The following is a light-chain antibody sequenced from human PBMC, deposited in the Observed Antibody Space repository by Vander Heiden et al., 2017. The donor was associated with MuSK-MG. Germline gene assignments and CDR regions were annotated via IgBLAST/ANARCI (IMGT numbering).Light chain of an antibody. CDR1: QSISSY. V-gene: IGKV1-39*01. CDR2: AAS. CDR3: QQSYSTPQLWT. J-gene: IGKJ1*01. Sequence: DIQMTQSPSSLSASVGDRVTITCRASQSISSYLNWYQQKPGKAPKLLIYAASSLQSGVPSRFSGSGSGTDFTLTISSLQPEDFATYYCQQSYSTPQLWTFGQGTKVEIK.